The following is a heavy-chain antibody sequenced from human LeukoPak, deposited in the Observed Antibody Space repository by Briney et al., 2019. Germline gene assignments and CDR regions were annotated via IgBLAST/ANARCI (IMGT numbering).Heavy chain of an antibody. V-gene: IGHV3-7*02. CDR3: TKYGDDDTPGLN. D-gene: IGHD4-17*01. J-gene: IGHJ4*02. CDR2: IKEDGSDK. CDR1: GFSFSSYW. Sequence: PGGSLRLSCAASGFSFSSYWMTWVRQAPGKGLEWVANIKEDGSDKYYVDSVKGRFTISRDNAKNSLYLQMNSLRDEDTAVYYCTKYGDDDTPGLNWGQGTLVTVSS.